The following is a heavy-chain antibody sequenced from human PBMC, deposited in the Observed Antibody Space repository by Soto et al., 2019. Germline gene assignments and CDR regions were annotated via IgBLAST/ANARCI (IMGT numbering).Heavy chain of an antibody. CDR1: GGSISSGGYY. CDR3: ARDRQLDYYYYGMDV. V-gene: IGHV4-31*03. CDR2: IYYSGST. J-gene: IGHJ6*02. D-gene: IGHD6-13*01. Sequence: QVQLQESGPGLVKPSQTLSLTCTVSGGSISSGGYYWSWIRQHPGKGLGWIGYIYYSGSTYYNPSLKSRVTISVDTSKNQFSLKLSSVTAADTAVYYCARDRQLDYYYYGMDVWGQGTTVTVSS.